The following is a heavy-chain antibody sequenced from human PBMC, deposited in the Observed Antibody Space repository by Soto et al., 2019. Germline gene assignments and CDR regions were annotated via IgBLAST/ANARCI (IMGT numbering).Heavy chain of an antibody. V-gene: IGHV4-34*01. CDR1: GGSFSGYD. Sequence: SETLSLTCAVYGGSFSGYDWNWIRQPPGKGLEWMGEINHSGSTNYNPSLKRRVTIAVDTSKNQFSLKLSSVTAADTAVYYCARGLDYVVYWGQGTLVTVSS. CDR2: INHSGST. CDR3: ARGLDYVVY. J-gene: IGHJ4*02.